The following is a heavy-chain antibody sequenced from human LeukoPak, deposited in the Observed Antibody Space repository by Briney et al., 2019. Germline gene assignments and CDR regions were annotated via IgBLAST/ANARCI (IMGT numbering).Heavy chain of an antibody. CDR1: GGTFISYA. Sequence: SVKVSCKASGGTFISYAISWVRQAPGQGLEWMGGIIPIFGTANYAQKFQGRVTITADESTSTAYMELSSLRSEDTAVYYCARDLRSSGYYWLTTFDIWGQGTMVTVSS. D-gene: IGHD3-22*01. V-gene: IGHV1-69*13. CDR3: ARDLRSSGYYWLTTFDI. J-gene: IGHJ3*02. CDR2: IIPIFGTA.